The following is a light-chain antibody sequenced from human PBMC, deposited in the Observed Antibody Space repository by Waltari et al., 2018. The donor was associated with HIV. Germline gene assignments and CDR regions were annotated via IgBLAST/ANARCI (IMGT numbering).Light chain of an antibody. CDR1: SSDIGGSNY. V-gene: IGLV2-8*01. J-gene: IGLJ3*02. CDR2: EVS. CDR3: SSFADNNKVV. Sequence: QSALTQPPSASGSPGQPITISCTGTSSDIGGSNYVSWYQQHPGKAPKLMIYEVSKRPSGVPDRFFGSKSGNTASLTVSGLQAEDEADYYCSSFADNNKVVFGGGTKMTVL.